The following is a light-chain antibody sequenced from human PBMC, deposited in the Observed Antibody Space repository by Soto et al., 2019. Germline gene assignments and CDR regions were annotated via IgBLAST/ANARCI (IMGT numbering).Light chain of an antibody. CDR1: QSVSSY. J-gene: IGKJ4*01. V-gene: IGKV3-11*01. CDR2: DAS. Sequence: EILLTQSPGTLSLSPGERATLSCRASQSVSSYLAWYQQKPGQAPRLXIYDASNRATGIPARFSGSGSGTDFTLTISSLEPEDFEVYYCQQRSNWPLTFGGGTKVDIK. CDR3: QQRSNWPLT.